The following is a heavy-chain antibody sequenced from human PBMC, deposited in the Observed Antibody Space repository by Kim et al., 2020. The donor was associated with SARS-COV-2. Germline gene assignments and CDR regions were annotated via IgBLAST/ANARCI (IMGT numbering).Heavy chain of an antibody. J-gene: IGHJ4*02. D-gene: IGHD3-10*02. CDR3: AAVNSARVRGGS. V-gene: IGHV3-7*01. CDR2: IKGDGSAE. Sequence: GGSLRLSCAASGFTFGNDCMSWVRQAPGKGLEWVAVIKGDGSAEYYVDSVKGRFTMSRDNAKKTMYLQLSSMRTEDTAIYYCAAVNSARVRGGSWGQGT. CDR1: GFTFGNDC.